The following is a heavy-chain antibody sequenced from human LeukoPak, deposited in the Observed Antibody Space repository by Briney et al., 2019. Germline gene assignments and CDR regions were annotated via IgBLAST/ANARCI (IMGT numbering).Heavy chain of an antibody. CDR3: ARDPGIYYHDSSGRFDY. CDR1: GYTFTNYG. Sequence: GASVKVSCKASGYTFTNYGVSWVRQAPGQGLEWMGWICPYNGNTNYAQKVQGRVTMTTDTSTSTAYMELRSLTSDDTAVYYCARDPGIYYHDSSGRFDYWGQGTLVTVSS. V-gene: IGHV1-18*01. J-gene: IGHJ4*02. CDR2: ICPYNGNT. D-gene: IGHD3-22*01.